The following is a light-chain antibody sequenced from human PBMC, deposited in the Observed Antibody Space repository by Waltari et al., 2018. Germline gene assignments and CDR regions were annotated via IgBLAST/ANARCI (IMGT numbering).Light chain of an antibody. CDR2: MAY. V-gene: IGKV1-5*03. CDR1: QGIPRW. Sequence: DIQLTQSPSTLSASVGDRATITCRASQGIPRWLAWYQQKPGKAPKLLIYMAYILESGIPSRFSGGGSGTEFTLTISSLQPDDFATYYCQHYDSYSATFGRGTKIEIK. J-gene: IGKJ3*01. CDR3: QHYDSYSAT.